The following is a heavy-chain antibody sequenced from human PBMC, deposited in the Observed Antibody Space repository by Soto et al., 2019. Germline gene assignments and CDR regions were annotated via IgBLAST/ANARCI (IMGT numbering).Heavy chain of an antibody. CDR1: GLSFSPRGVG. J-gene: IGHJ2*01. V-gene: IGHV2-5*01. D-gene: IGHD2-21*02. CDR2: IYPNDHK. Sequence: SGPTLVNPTQTLTLTCSFSGLSFSPRGVGEGWIRQPPGKAPECLAVIYPNDHKRYNPSLHTRVSITKDTSKSQVVLTMTNMELVDAVTYFCAQWHRVGTVTEGFVFWG. CDR3: AQWHRVGTVTEGFVF.